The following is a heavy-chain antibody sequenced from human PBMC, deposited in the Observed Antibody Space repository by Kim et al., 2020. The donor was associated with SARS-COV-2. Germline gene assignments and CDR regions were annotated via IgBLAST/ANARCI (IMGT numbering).Heavy chain of an antibody. Sequence: SETLSLTCTVSGGSISSGGYYWSWIRQHPGKGLEWFGDIYYSGSTYYNPSLKSRVTISVDTSKKQFSLKMSSVTAADTAVYCCARTSGGYKTDLDYWGQG. CDR3: ARTSGGYKTDLDY. CDR1: GGSISSGGYY. CDR2: IYYSGST. V-gene: IGHV4-31*03. J-gene: IGHJ4*02. D-gene: IGHD1-26*01.